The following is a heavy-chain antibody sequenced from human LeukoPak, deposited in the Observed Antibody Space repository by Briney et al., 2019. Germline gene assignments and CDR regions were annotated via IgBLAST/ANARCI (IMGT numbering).Heavy chain of an antibody. CDR3: ARRPKNGKMGYFDY. Sequence: GGSLRLSCAASGFTFSSYAMSWVRQAPGKGLEWVSAISGSGGSTYYADSVKGRFTISRDNSKNTLYLQMNSLRAEDTAVYYCARRPKNGKMGYFDYWGQGTLVTVSS. V-gene: IGHV3-23*01. CDR2: ISGSGGST. J-gene: IGHJ4*02. CDR1: GFTFSSYA. D-gene: IGHD1-1*01.